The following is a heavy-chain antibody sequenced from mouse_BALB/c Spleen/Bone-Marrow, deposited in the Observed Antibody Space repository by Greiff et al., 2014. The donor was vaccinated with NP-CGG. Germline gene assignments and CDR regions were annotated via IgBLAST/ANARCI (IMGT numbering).Heavy chain of an antibody. Sequence: EVKLQESGPGLVKPGASVKLSCKASGYSFTGYFLNWVRQSHGKSLEWIGRINPFNGDTFYNQKFKGKATLTVDKSSTTAHMELLSLTSEDSAVYYCGRWGDGYYYAMDYWGQGTSVTVSS. D-gene: IGHD2-3*01. CDR1: GYSFTGYF. CDR2: INPFNGDT. CDR3: GRWGDGYYYAMDY. J-gene: IGHJ4*01. V-gene: IGHV1-37*01.